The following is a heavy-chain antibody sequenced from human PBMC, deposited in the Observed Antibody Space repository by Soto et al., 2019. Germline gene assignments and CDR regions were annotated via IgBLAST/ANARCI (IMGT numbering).Heavy chain of an antibody. J-gene: IGHJ4*02. D-gene: IGHD1-1*01. CDR1: GGSISSYY. CDR2: IYYSGST. Sequence: SETLSLTCTVSGGSISSYYWSWIRQPPGKGLEWIGYIYYSGSTNYNPSLKSRVTISVDTSKNQFSLKLSSVTAADTAVYYCARGTGTTRPHFDYWGQGTLVTVSS. CDR3: ARGTGTTRPHFDY. V-gene: IGHV4-59*01.